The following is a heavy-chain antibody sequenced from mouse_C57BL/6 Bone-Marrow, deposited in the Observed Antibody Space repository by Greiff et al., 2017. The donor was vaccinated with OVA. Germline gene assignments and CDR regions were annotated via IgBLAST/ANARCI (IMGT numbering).Heavy chain of an antibody. CDR1: GYAFSSSW. D-gene: IGHD1-1*01. CDR3: AIFITTVVDAMDY. V-gene: IGHV1-82*01. J-gene: IGHJ4*01. Sequence: QVQLQQSGPELVKPGASVKISCKASGYAFSSSWMNWVKQRPGKGLEWIGRIYPRSGNTYYNEKFKGKATLTADKSSSTAYMELRSLTSEDSAVYFCAIFITTVVDAMDYWGQGTSVTVSS. CDR2: IYPRSGNT.